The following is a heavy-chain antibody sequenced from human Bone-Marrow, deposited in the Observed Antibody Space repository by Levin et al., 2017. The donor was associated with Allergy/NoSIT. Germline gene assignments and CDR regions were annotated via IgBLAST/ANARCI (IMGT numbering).Heavy chain of an antibody. J-gene: IGHJ4*02. CDR3: ATAPQHFEWLSKGY. CDR2: FHPEDVET. Sequence: GESLKISCKVSGYTLTELSMHWVRQAPGKGLEWMGGFHPEDVETIYEQKFQGRITMTEDTSTDTAYMELNSLRSEDTAVYYCATAPQHFEWLSKGYWGQGTLVTVSS. V-gene: IGHV1-24*01. D-gene: IGHD3-9*01. CDR1: GYTLTELS.